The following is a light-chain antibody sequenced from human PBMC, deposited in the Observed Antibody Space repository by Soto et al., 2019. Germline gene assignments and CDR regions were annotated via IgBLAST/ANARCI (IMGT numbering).Light chain of an antibody. Sequence: AIQVTQSPSSLSASVGDSVTITCRTSQGIRSALGWYQQKPGKVPKLLIYAASTLRSGVPSRFSGSGSGRYFTLTISSLQPEDFATYYCLLDYSYFWAFGQGTKVEVK. J-gene: IGKJ1*01. V-gene: IGKV1-6*01. CDR1: QGIRSA. CDR3: LLDYSYFWA. CDR2: AAS.